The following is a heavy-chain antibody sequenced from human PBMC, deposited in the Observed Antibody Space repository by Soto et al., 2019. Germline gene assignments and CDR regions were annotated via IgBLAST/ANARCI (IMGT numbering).Heavy chain of an antibody. CDR1: GGSISSGGYY. J-gene: IGHJ5*02. V-gene: IGHV4-31*03. CDR2: IYYSGST. CDR3: ARVFSDSSSFFDP. D-gene: IGHD6-13*01. Sequence: QVQLQESGPGLVKPSQTLSLTCTVSGGSISSGGYYWSWIGQHPGKGLEWIGYIYYSGSTYYHPSLLNRVTIAVETPKNQSSLKLSSVTAADTAVYYCARVFSDSSSFFDPWGQGTLVTVSS.